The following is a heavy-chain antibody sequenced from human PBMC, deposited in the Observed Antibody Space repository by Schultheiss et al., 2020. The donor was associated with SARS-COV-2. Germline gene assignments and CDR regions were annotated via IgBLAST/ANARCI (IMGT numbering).Heavy chain of an antibody. CDR1: GFSLSVSA. Sequence: GGSLRLSCAASGFSLSVSAIHWVRQASGKGLEWVGRIRGNTNSYATAYAASVKGRFTISRDNAKNTLYLQMNSLRAEDTAIYYCAKRRASGALGEGLGPWGQGTLVTVSS. V-gene: IGHV3-73*01. J-gene: IGHJ5*02. D-gene: IGHD1-26*01. CDR3: AKRRASGALGEGLGP. CDR2: IRGNTNSYAT.